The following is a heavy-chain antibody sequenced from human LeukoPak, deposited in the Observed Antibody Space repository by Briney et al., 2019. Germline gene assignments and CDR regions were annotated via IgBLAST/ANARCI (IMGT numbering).Heavy chain of an antibody. CDR3: ATAPVWRRNDPYYYYCGMVV. D-gene: IGHD1-1*01. V-gene: IGHV1-24*01. Sequence: ASVKVSCRVSGYTLTELSMHWVRQAPGKGLEWMGCFDPDDGETIYAQKFQGIVTMTEDTSTNTACMELGSLRSEDTAVYYRATAPVWRRNDPYYYYCGMVVWGQGTTVTVSS. CDR1: GYTLTELS. CDR2: FDPDDGET. J-gene: IGHJ6*02.